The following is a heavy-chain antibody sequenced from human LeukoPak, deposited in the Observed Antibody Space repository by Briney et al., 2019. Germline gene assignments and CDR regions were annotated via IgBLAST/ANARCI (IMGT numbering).Heavy chain of an antibody. CDR1: GYTLTELS. CDR3: ARDYGRSVLLWFGELLYFDY. Sequence: ASVKVSCKVSGYTLTELSMHWVRQAPGKGLEWMGGFDPEDGETIYAQKFQGRVTMTTDTSTSTAYMELRSLRSDDTAVYYCARDYGRSVLLWFGELLYFDYWGQGTLVTVSS. J-gene: IGHJ4*02. D-gene: IGHD3-10*01. V-gene: IGHV1-24*01. CDR2: FDPEDGET.